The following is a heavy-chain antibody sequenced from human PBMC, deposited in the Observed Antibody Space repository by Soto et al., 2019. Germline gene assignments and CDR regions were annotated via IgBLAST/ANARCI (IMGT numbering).Heavy chain of an antibody. CDR1: GDCIGSYY. CDR3: AGTKQWLAFDY. J-gene: IGHJ4*02. Sequence: PSENRPIPSTVPGDCIGSYYWSLIRQPPGKGLEWIGYIYYSGSTNYTPSLKSRVTISVDTSKNQFSLKLSSVTAADTAVYYCAGTKQWLAFDYWGQGALVTVS. V-gene: IGHV4-59*08. CDR2: IYYSGST. D-gene: IGHD6-19*01.